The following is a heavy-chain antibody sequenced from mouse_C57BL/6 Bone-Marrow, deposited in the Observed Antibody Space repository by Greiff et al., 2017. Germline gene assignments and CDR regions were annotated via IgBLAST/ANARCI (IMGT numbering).Heavy chain of an antibody. J-gene: IGHJ1*03. CDR3: ARSYYYGSSPHWYFDV. V-gene: IGHV1-63*01. CDR2: IYPGGGYT. CDR1: GYTFTNYW. Sequence: QVQLQQSGAELVRPGTSVKMSCKASGYTFTNYWIGWAKQRPGHGLEWIGDIYPGGGYTNYNEKFKGKATLTADKSSSTAYMQFSSLTSEDSAIYYCARSYYYGSSPHWYFDVWGTGTTVTVSS. D-gene: IGHD1-1*01.